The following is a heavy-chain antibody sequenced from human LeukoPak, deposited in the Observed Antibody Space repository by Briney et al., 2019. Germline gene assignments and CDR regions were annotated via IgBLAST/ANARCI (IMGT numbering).Heavy chain of an antibody. V-gene: IGHV3-48*03. J-gene: IGHJ4*02. CDR3: ARDLYDFWSGYYFDY. D-gene: IGHD3-3*01. CDR1: DLTFSNYE. Sequence: PGGSLRLSCTSSDLTFSNYEMHWVRQAPGKGLDWVSYISSSSSTIYYADSVKGRFTISRDNAKNSLYLQMNSLRAEDTAVYYCARDLYDFWSGYYFDYWGQGTLVTVSS. CDR2: ISSSSSTI.